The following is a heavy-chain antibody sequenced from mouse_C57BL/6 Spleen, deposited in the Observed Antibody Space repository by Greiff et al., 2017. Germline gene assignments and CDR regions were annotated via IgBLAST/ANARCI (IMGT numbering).Heavy chain of an antibody. CDR2: INPYNGGT. Sequence: EVQLQQSGPVLVKPGASVKMSCKASGYTFTDYYMNWVKQSHGKSLEWIGVINPYNGGTSYNQKFKGKATLTVDKSSSTAYMELNSLTSEDSAVYYCARYGSSYESDVWGTGTTVTVSS. D-gene: IGHD1-1*01. V-gene: IGHV1-19*01. CDR1: GYTFTDYY. J-gene: IGHJ1*03. CDR3: ARYGSSYESDV.